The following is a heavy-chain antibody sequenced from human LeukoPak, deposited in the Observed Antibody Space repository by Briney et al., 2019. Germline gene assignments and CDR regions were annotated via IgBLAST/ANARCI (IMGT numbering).Heavy chain of an antibody. V-gene: IGHV3-23*01. D-gene: IGHD3-16*01. CDR3: ARAQNYGGGFDY. Sequence: GGSLRLSCAASGFTFSSYAMSWVRQAPGKGLEWVSAISSTGGTAYYADSVKGRFTISRDNSKNTLYLQMNSLRAEDTAVYYCARAQNYGGGFDYWGQGTLVTVSS. CDR1: GFTFSSYA. CDR2: ISSTGGTA. J-gene: IGHJ4*02.